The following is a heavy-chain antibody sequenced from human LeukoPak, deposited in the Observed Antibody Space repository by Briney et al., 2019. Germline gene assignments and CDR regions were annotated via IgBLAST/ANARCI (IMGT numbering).Heavy chain of an antibody. CDR2: ISNDGSNK. Sequence: GRSLRLSCAASGFTFSSYGMQWFRQAPDKGMGWVAAISNDGSNKYYADSVKGRFTISRDNSKNTLYLQMNSLRAADTAVYYCAKVDIVATIDAGRLVDYWGQGTLVTVSS. CDR3: AKVDIVATIDAGRLVDY. CDR1: GFTFSSYG. V-gene: IGHV3-30*18. D-gene: IGHD5-12*01. J-gene: IGHJ4*02.